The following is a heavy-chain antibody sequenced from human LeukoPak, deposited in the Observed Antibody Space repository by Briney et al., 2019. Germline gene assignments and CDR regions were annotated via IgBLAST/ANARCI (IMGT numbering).Heavy chain of an antibody. CDR1: GGTFSSYA. CDR2: IIPIFGTA. V-gene: IGHV1-69*05. D-gene: IGHD3-10*01. CDR3: ARDLDYGSGSYDPHFDY. Sequence: ASVKVSRKASGGTFSSYAINWVRQAPGQGLEWMGGIIPIFGTANYAQKLQGRVTMTTDTSTSTAYMELRSLRSDDTAVYYCARDLDYGSGSYDPHFDYWGQGTLVTVSS. J-gene: IGHJ4*02.